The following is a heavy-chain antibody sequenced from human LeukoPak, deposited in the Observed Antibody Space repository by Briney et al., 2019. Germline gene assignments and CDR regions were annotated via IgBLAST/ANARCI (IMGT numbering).Heavy chain of an antibody. D-gene: IGHD3-9*01. CDR3: ARDNYDILTGYLSDY. J-gene: IGHJ4*02. CDR1: GYTFASYG. V-gene: IGHV1-18*01. CDR2: ISAYNGNT. Sequence: GASVKVSCKASGYTFASYGISWVRQAPGQGLEWMGWISAYNGNTNYAQKLQGRVTMTTDTSTSTAYMELRSLRSDDAAVYYCARDNYDILTGYLSDYWGQGTLVTVSS.